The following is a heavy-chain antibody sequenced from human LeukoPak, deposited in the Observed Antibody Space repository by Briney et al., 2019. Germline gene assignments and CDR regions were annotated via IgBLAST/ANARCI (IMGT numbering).Heavy chain of an antibody. CDR2: INPNSGDT. J-gene: IGHJ4*02. Sequence: ASVKVSCKTSGYTFTGSYIHWVRQAPGQGLEWMGWINPNSGDTNYAQKFQARVTMTTLTSISTAYMELISLSSDDTAIYYCARVPYSTSFDYWGLGTLVTVSS. V-gene: IGHV1-2*02. CDR3: ARVPYSTSFDY. CDR1: GYTFTGSY. D-gene: IGHD2/OR15-2a*01.